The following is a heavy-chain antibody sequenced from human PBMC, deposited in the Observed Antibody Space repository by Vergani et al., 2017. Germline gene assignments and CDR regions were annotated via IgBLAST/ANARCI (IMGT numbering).Heavy chain of an antibody. J-gene: IGHJ4*02. CDR3: AKEGPLDWNYDQTRYFDY. CDR1: GGSISSGGYS. Sequence: QLQLQESGSGLVKPSQTLSLTCAVSGGSISSGGYSWSWIRQPPGKGLEWIGYIYYSGSTYYNPSLKSRVTISVDTSKNQFSLKLSSVTAADTAVYYCAKEGPLDWNYDQTRYFDYWGQGTLVTVSS. D-gene: IGHD1-7*01. CDR2: IYYSGST. V-gene: IGHV4-30-2*05.